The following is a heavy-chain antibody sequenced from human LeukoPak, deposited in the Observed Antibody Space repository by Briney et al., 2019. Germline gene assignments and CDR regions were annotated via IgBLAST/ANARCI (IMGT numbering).Heavy chain of an antibody. D-gene: IGHD3-3*01. V-gene: IGHV3-30*02. J-gene: IGHJ4*02. CDR3: AKDRRFYDFGELDY. CDR2: IRYDGSNK. Sequence: PGGSLRLSCAASGFTFSSYGMHWVRQAPGKGLEWVAFIRYDGSNKYYADSVKGRFTISRDNSKNTLYLQMNSLRAEDTAVYYCAKDRRFYDFGELDYWGQGTLVTVSS. CDR1: GFTFSSYG.